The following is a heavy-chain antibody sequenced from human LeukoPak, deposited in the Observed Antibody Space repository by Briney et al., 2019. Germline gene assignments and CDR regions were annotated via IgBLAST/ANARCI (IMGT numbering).Heavy chain of an antibody. J-gene: IGHJ5*02. CDR3: ARGGGGEYYYGSGSYLGKGYNWFDP. D-gene: IGHD3-10*01. V-gene: IGHV1-46*01. CDR2: INPSGGST. CDR1: GYTFTSYY. Sequence: ASVKVSCKASGYTFTSYYMHWVRQAPGQGLEWMGIINPSGGSTSYAQKFQGRVTMTRDTSTSTVYMELSSLRSEDTAAYYCARGGGGEYYYGSGSYLGKGYNWFDPWGQGTLVTVSS.